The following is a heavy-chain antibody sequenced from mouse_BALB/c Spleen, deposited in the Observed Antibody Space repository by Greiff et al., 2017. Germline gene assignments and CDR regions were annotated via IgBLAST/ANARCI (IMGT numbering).Heavy chain of an antibody. V-gene: IGHV5-12-1*01. CDR1: GFAFSSYD. CDR2: ISSGGGST. D-gene: IGHD4-1*01. CDR3: ARHKAGTPFFDY. Sequence: DVKLVESGGGLVKPGGSLKLSCAASGFAFSSYDMSWVRQTPEKRLEWVAYISSGGGSTYYPDTVKGRFTISRDNAKNTLYLQMSSLKSEDTAMYYCARHKAGTPFFDYWGQGTTLTVSS. J-gene: IGHJ2*01.